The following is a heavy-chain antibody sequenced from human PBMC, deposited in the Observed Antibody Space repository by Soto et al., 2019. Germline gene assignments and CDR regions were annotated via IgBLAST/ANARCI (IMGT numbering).Heavy chain of an antibody. J-gene: IGHJ6*02. CDR2: IYPGDSDT. D-gene: IGHD3-9*01. Sequence: VESVKISCKGSGYTFTYYWIGWLRQMPGKGLEWMGIIYPGDSDTKYNPSFQGQVTISADKSITTTYLQWSSLTASDTAIYYWEASIFYYGMDVWGQGTTVTVS. CDR3: EASIFYYGMDV. V-gene: IGHV5-51*01. CDR1: GYTFTYYW.